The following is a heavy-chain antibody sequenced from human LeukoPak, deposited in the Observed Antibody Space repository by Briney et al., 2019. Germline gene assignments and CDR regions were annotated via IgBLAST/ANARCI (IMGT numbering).Heavy chain of an antibody. CDR2: ISSSSSYT. D-gene: IGHD5-18*01. J-gene: IGHJ4*02. CDR3: ARGGGYSYGHLNFDY. V-gene: IGHV3-11*06. CDR1: GFTFSDYY. Sequence: PGGSLRLSCAASGFTFSDYYMSWIRQAPGKGLEWVSYISSSSSYTNYADSVEGRFTISRDNAKNSLYLQINSLRAEDTAVYYCARGGGYSYGHLNFDYWGQGTLVTVSS.